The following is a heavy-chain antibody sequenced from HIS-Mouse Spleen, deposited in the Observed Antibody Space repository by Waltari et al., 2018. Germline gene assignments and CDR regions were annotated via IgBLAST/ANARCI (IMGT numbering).Heavy chain of an antibody. V-gene: IGHV3-30*03. Sequence: QVQLVESGGGVVQPGRSLRLSCAASGFTFSSYGMHWVRQAPGKGLGWLAVISYDVSNKYYADSVKGRFTRSRDNSKNTLYLQMNSLRAEDTAVYYCATLSWVYEYNSFDYWGQGTLVTVSS. CDR2: ISYDVSNK. D-gene: IGHD6-13*01. CDR1: GFTFSSYG. J-gene: IGHJ4*02. CDR3: ATLSWVYEYNSFDY.